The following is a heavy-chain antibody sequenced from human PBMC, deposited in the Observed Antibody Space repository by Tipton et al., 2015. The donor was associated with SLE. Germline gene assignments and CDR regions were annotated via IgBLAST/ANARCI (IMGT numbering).Heavy chain of an antibody. CDR2: MRHTGST. J-gene: IGHJ5*02. V-gene: IGHV4-59*07. Sequence: TLSLTCSVSGASISTYYWGWIRQAPGKGLEWVGCMRHTGSTDYNPSLKSRVTMLVDTSKNQLSLNLNSVTAADTAVYYCARRRSGVQGSHWFDTWDQGILVTVSS. CDR1: GASISTYY. CDR3: ARRRSGVQGSHWFDT. D-gene: IGHD3-10*01.